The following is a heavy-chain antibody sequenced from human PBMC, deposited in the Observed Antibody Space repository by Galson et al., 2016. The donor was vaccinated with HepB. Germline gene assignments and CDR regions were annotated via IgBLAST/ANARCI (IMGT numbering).Heavy chain of an antibody. CDR2: INRDGGET. D-gene: IGHD2-21*02. J-gene: IGHJ5*02. V-gene: IGHV3-7*03. CDR1: GFSFSNYW. Sequence: SLRLSCAASGFSFSNYWMNWIRQAPGKGPEWVANINRDGGETYYVDSVKGRFSISRDNAKNALYLQMDSLRAEDTVMYYCASSVGTIGTRMFDRWGQGTLVTVSS. CDR3: ASSVGTIGTRMFDR.